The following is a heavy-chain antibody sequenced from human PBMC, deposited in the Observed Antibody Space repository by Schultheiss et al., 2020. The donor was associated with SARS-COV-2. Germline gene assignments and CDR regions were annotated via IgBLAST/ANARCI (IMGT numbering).Heavy chain of an antibody. V-gene: IGHV3-23*01. Sequence: GGSLRLSCAASGFTFSNYVMNWVRQAPGKGLEWFSSISVSGDTTNFADSVKGRFTISRDNSKNTLYLQMNSLRAEDTAVYYCAREAAAGTFYYYYYMDVWGKGTTVTVSS. CDR3: AREAAAGTFYYYYYMDV. J-gene: IGHJ6*03. D-gene: IGHD6-13*01. CDR2: ISVSGDTT. CDR1: GFTFSNYV.